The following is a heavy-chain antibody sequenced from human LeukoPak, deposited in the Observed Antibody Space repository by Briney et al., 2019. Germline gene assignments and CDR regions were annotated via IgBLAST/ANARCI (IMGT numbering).Heavy chain of an antibody. CDR1: EFTVSSNY. D-gene: IGHD3-10*01. CDR3: TTHSGGY. CDR2: IYTDGNT. V-gene: IGHV3-53*01. Sequence: PGGSLRLSCAVSEFTVSSNYMTWVRQAPGKGLEWVSVIYTDGNTYYAASARGRFTISRDNSKNTVYLQMNNLRAEDTAVYYCTTHSGGYWGQGTLVTVSS. J-gene: IGHJ4*02.